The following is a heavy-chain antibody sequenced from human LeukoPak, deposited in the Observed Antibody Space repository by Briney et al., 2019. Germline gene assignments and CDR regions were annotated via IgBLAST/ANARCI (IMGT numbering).Heavy chain of an antibody. D-gene: IGHD1-1*01. Sequence: ASVKVSCKASGYTFTSYDINWVRQATGQGLEWMGWISAYNGNTNYAQKLQGRVTMTTDTSTSTAYMELRSLRSDDTAVYYCARNNGLEHFDYWGQGTLVTVSS. CDR2: ISAYNGNT. J-gene: IGHJ4*02. V-gene: IGHV1-18*01. CDR1: GYTFTSYD. CDR3: ARNNGLEHFDY.